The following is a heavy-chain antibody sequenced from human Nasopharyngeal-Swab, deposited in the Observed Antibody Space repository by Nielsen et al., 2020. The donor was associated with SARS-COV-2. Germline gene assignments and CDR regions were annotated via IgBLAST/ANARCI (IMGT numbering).Heavy chain of an antibody. D-gene: IGHD1-1*01. J-gene: IGHJ4*02. Sequence: GSLRLSCAASGFTFSSYSMNWVRQAPGKGLEWVSYISSSSTIYYADSVKGRFTISRDNAKNSLYLQMNSLRAEDTAVYYCATGDRASDYWGQGTLVTVSS. CDR3: ATGDRASDY. CDR1: GFTFSSYS. V-gene: IGHV3-48*04. CDR2: ISSSSTI.